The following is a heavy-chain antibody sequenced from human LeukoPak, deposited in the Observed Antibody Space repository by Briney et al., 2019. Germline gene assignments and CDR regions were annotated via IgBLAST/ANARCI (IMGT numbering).Heavy chain of an antibody. J-gene: IGHJ4*02. D-gene: IGHD6-13*01. CDR2: IYPGDSDT. V-gene: IGHV5-51*01. Sequence: GESLKTSCKGSGYRFTSHWLAWVRQMPGKGLESMGIIYPGDSDTRYSPSFQGQVHISADKSISTAYLQWSSLKASDTAMYYCARGLGYSGSWYFDYWGQGTLVTVSS. CDR3: ARGLGYSGSWYFDY. CDR1: GYRFTSHW.